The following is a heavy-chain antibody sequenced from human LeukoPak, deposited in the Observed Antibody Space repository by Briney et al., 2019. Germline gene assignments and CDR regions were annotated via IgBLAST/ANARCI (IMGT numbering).Heavy chain of an antibody. CDR2: IYYGGST. V-gene: IGHV4-39*01. J-gene: IGHJ5*02. CDR1: GDSISNSRYY. Sequence: PSETLSPTCTVSGDSISNSRYYWGWIRQPPGKGLDWIASIYYGGSTFYNPSLKSRVTISVDTSKNQFSLTLSSVTAADTAVYYCARQVLGSSSWYWFDPWGQGTLVTVSS. D-gene: IGHD6-13*01. CDR3: ARQVLGSSSWYWFDP.